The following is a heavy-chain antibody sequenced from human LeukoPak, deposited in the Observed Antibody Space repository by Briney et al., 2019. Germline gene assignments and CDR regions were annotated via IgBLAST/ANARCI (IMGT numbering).Heavy chain of an antibody. CDR1: GFTFSSYW. Sequence: PGGSLRLSCAASGFTFSSYWMSWVRQAPGKGLEWVANLKQDGSEKYYVDSVKGRFTISRDNAKNSLYLQMNSLRAEDTAVYYCASLYGDPYYYYYYMDVWGKGTTVTVSS. CDR3: ASLYGDPYYYYYYMDV. D-gene: IGHD4-17*01. V-gene: IGHV3-7*01. CDR2: LKQDGSEK. J-gene: IGHJ6*03.